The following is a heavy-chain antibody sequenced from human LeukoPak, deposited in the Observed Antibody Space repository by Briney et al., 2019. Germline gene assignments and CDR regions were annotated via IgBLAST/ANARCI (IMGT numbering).Heavy chain of an antibody. CDR2: ISSGGSSI. J-gene: IGHJ6*03. CDR1: GFTFSSYE. Sequence: GGSLRLSCAASGFTFSSYEMNWVRQAPGKGLEWVSNISSGGSSIYYADSVKGRFTISRDNSKNTLYLEMNSLGAEDTAVYYCAKSLSYGGNSPMGVWGKGTTVTVSS. V-gene: IGHV3-48*03. D-gene: IGHD4-23*01. CDR3: AKSLSYGGNSPMGV.